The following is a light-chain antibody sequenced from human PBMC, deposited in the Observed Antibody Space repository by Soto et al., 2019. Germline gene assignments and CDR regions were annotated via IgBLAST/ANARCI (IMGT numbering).Light chain of an antibody. Sequence: EIVLTQSPATLSLSPGERATISCRASQSVIRYLAWYQQRPGQAPRLLIYDASDRAPGIPDRFSGSGSGTDFTLTINRLVPEDFAVYYCQQYGDSPVTFGQGTKVDIK. CDR1: QSVIRY. CDR2: DAS. J-gene: IGKJ1*01. V-gene: IGKV3-11*01. CDR3: QQYGDSPVT.